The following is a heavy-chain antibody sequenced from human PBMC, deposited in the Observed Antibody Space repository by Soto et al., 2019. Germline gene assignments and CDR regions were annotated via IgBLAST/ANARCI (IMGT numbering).Heavy chain of an antibody. Sequence: QVQLQESGPGLVKPSETLSLTCTVSNDSVSSYYWSWIRQPAGKGLEWIGRIYASGSTNYNPSLKSRVTLSVDTSKQQFSLKLTSMTAADTAVYYCARNYGAGSWGLDVWGQGTTVTVAS. D-gene: IGHD3-10*01. CDR3: ARNYGAGSWGLDV. J-gene: IGHJ6*02. V-gene: IGHV4-4*07. CDR1: NDSVSSYY. CDR2: IYASGST.